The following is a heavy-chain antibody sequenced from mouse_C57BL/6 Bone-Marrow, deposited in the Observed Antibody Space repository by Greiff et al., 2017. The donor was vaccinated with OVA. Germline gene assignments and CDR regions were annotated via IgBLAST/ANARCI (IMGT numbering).Heavy chain of an antibody. V-gene: IGHV14-3*01. CDR3: ARSPAITTVVATDYAMDY. CDR2: IDPANGNT. CDR1: GFNIKNTY. J-gene: IGHJ4*01. D-gene: IGHD1-1*01. Sequence: EVQLQQSVAELVRPGASVKLSCTASGFNIKNTYMHWVKQRPEQGLEWIGRIDPANGNTKYAPKFQGTATLTADPSSNPAYLQLSSLTSEDTAIYYCARSPAITTVVATDYAMDYWGQGTSVTVSS.